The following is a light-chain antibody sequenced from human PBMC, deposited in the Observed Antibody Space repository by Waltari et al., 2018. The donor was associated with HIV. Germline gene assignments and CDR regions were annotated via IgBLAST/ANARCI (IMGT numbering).Light chain of an antibody. CDR2: QVS. V-gene: IGKV2-30*01. Sequence: DVVMTQSPLSPPVTLGQPASISCRSSQSLVYSDGNTYLNLFHQRPGQSPRRLIYQVSNRDSGVPDRFSGSGSGTDFTLKISRVEAEDVGLYYCMQGTHWPYTFGQGTKLEIK. CDR3: MQGTHWPYT. CDR1: QSLVYSDGNTY. J-gene: IGKJ2*01.